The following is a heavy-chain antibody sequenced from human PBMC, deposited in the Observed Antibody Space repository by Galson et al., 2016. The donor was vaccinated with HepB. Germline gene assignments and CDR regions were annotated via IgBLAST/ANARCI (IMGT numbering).Heavy chain of an antibody. V-gene: IGHV3-30*03. CDR2: ISYDASNK. CDR1: GLTLSSYG. Sequence: SLRLSCAASGLTLSSYGMHWVRRAPGKGLEWVALISYDASNKYYADSVKDRFTISRDNSKNMLYLQMHSLRTEDTALYYCASDHGGNPGSDYWGQGTLVTVSS. CDR3: ASDHGGNPGSDY. J-gene: IGHJ4*02. D-gene: IGHD4-23*01.